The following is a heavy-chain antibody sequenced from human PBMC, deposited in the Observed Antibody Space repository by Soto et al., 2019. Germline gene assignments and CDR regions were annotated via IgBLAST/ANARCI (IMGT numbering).Heavy chain of an antibody. J-gene: IGHJ4*02. CDR1: GGSISSGDYY. CDR3: AILLYYDFWSGYYPTQGGSFDY. V-gene: IGHV4-30-4*01. Sequence: PSETLSLTCTVSGGSISSGDYYWSWIRQPPGKGLEWIGYIYYSGSTYYNPSLKSRVTISVDTSKNQFSLKLSSVTAADTAVFYCAILLYYDFWSGYYPTQGGSFDYWGQGTLVTVSS. D-gene: IGHD3-3*01. CDR2: IYYSGST.